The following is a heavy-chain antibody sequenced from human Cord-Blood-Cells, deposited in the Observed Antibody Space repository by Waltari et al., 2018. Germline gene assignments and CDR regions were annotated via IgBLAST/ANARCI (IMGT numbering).Heavy chain of an antibody. CDR1: GGSFRGYY. J-gene: IGHJ6*02. V-gene: IGHV4-34*01. Sequence: QVQLQQWGAGLLKPSETLSLTCAVHGGSFRGYYWSWIRQPPGKGLEWIGEIKHSGSTNYNPALKSRFTITVDTSKNQFSLKLSSVTAADTAVYDCASDSTRYRYSYYGMDVWGQGTTVTVSS. D-gene: IGHD5-18*01. CDR3: ASDSTRYRYSYYGMDV. CDR2: IKHSGST.